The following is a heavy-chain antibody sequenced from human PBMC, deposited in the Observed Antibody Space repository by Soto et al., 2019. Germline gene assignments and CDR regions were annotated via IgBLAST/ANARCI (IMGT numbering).Heavy chain of an antibody. J-gene: IGHJ4*01. V-gene: IGHV1-3*01. Sequence: GYSVQVSCKASEYTFTSYAMHWVRQAPGQSLEWMGWINAGNGNTKYSQKFQGRVTITRDTSASTAYMELTSLRSEDTAVYYCARERERRYYHDDWGLGTLVTVSS. D-gene: IGHD3-3*01. CDR3: ARERERRYYHDD. CDR1: EYTFTSYA. CDR2: INAGNGNT.